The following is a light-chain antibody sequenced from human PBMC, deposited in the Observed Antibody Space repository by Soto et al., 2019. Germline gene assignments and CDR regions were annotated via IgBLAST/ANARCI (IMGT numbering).Light chain of an antibody. J-gene: IGKJ5*01. CDR2: DAS. CDR1: QSIGTW. CDR3: QQSDTYPLT. Sequence: DIQMTQSPSTLSASVGDRVTITCRASQSIGTWLAWYQHRPGKAPSLLIYDASTLRSGVPTRFSGSGSGTEFTLTISSLQAEDFATYYCQQSDTYPLTFGQGTRLE. V-gene: IGKV1-5*01.